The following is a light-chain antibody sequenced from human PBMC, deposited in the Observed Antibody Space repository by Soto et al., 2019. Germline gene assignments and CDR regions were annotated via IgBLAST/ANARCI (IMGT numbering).Light chain of an antibody. V-gene: IGKV1-5*03. CDR1: QTISSW. J-gene: IGKJ1*01. CDR3: QHYNSYSEA. Sequence: DIQMTQSPSTLSGSVGDRVTITCRASQTISSWLAWYQQKPGKAPKLLIYKASTLKSGVPSRFSGSGSGTELNLTISSLQTDDFATYYCQHYNSYSEAFGQGTKVELK. CDR2: KAS.